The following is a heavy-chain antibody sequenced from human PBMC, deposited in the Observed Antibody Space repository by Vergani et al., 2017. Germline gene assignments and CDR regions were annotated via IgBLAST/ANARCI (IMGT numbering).Heavy chain of an antibody. CDR1: GFTFSGSA. Sequence: EVQLVESGGGLVKPGGSLRLSCAASGFTFSGSAMHWVRQASGKGLEWVGRIRSKANSYATAYAASVKGRFTISRDDSKTTADLQMNSLKTEDTAVYYCTGDPYYDFWSGYPAGGWFDPWGQGTLVTVSS. CDR3: TGDPYYDFWSGYPAGGWFDP. V-gene: IGHV3-73*01. CDR2: IRSKANSYAT. D-gene: IGHD3-3*01. J-gene: IGHJ5*02.